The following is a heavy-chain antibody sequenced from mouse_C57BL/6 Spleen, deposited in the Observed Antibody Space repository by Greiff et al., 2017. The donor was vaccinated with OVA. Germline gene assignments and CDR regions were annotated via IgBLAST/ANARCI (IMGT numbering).Heavy chain of an antibody. V-gene: IGHV5-15*01. CDR3: ARHYYGSSYWYFDV. Sequence: DVKLVESGGGLVQPGGSLKLSCAASGFTFSDYGMAWVRQAPRKGPAWVAFISNLAYSIYYADTVTGRFTISRENAKNTLYLEMSSLRSEDTAMYYCARHYYGSSYWYFDVWGTGTTVTVSS. CDR2: ISNLAYSI. J-gene: IGHJ1*03. D-gene: IGHD1-1*01. CDR1: GFTFSDYG.